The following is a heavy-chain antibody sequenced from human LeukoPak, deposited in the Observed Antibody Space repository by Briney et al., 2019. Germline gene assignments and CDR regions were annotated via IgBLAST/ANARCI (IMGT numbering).Heavy chain of an antibody. CDR1: GYTFTGHY. V-gene: IGHV1-2*02. CDR2: INPNTGGT. CDR3: AREGITMVRGVVS. D-gene: IGHD3-10*01. Sequence: ASVKASCKASGYTFTGHYMHWVRQAPGQGPEWMGWINPNTGGTNHAQKFQGRITMTRDTSISTAYMELSRLISDDTAVYYCAREGITMVRGVVSWGQGTLVTVSS. J-gene: IGHJ5*02.